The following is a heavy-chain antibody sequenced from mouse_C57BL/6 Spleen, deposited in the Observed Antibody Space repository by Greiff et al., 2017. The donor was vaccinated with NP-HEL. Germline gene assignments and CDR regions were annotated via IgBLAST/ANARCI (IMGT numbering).Heavy chain of an antibody. CDR1: GYAFSSSW. V-gene: IGHV1-82*01. CDR3: ARLGTTVVATGGLDY. CDR2: IYPGDGDT. D-gene: IGHD1-1*01. J-gene: IGHJ2*01. Sequence: QVQLQQSGPELVKPGASVKISCKASGYAFSSSWMNWVKQRPGKGLEWIGRIYPGDGDTNYNGKFKGKATLTADKSSSTAYMQLSSLTSEDSAVYFCARLGTTVVATGGLDYWGQGTTLTVSS.